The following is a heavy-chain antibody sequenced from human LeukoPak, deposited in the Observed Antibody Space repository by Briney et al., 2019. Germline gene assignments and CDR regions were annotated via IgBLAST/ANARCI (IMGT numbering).Heavy chain of an antibody. J-gene: IGHJ2*01. CDR3: RVLRERVPDGYFDL. D-gene: IGHD2-2*01. Sequence: SETLSLTCAVSGYSISSGCYWGWIRQPPGKGLEWIGSIYHSGSTYYNPSLKSRVTISVDTSKNQFSPKLSSVTAADTAVYYCRVLRERVPDGYFDLWGRGTLVTVSS. CDR1: GYSISSGCY. CDR2: IYHSGST. V-gene: IGHV4-38-2*01.